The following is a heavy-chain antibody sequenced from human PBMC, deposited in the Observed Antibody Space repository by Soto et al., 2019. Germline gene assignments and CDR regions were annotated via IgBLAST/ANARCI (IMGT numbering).Heavy chain of an antibody. Sequence: QVQLVQSGAEVKKPGASVKVSCKASGYTFTGYYMHWVRQAPGQGLEWMGWINPNSGGTNYAQKFQGWVTMTRDTSISTAYMELSRLRSDDTAVYYCARDATGYCSSTSCLVYYYGMDVWGQGTTVTVSS. CDR3: ARDATGYCSSTSCLVYYYGMDV. CDR1: GYTFTGYY. V-gene: IGHV1-2*04. D-gene: IGHD2-2*01. J-gene: IGHJ6*02. CDR2: INPNSGGT.